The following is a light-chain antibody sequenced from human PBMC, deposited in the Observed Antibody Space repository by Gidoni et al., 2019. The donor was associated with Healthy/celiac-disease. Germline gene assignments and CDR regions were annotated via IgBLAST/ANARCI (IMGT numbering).Light chain of an antibody. Sequence: DLVMTQSPLSLPVTPGEPASISCRSSQSLLHSNGYNYLDWYLQQPGQSPQLLIYLGSNRASGVPDRFRGSGSGTDFTLKSSRVEAEDVGVYYCMQALQTPRTFGQGTKVEIK. CDR2: LGS. V-gene: IGKV2-28*01. CDR1: QSLLHSNGYNY. CDR3: MQALQTPRT. J-gene: IGKJ1*01.